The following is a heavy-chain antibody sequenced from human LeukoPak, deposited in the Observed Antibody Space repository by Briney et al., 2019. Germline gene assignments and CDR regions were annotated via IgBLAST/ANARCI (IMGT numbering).Heavy chain of an antibody. CDR2: IIPILGIA. CDR1: GGTFSSYA. J-gene: IGHJ4*02. Sequence: SVKVSCKASGGTFSSYAISWVRQAPGQGLEWMGRIIPILGIANYAQKFQGRVTITADKSTSTAYMELSSLRSEDTAVYYCARDSVAVAGTPFDYWGQGTLVTVAS. CDR3: ARDSVAVAGTPFDY. D-gene: IGHD6-19*01. V-gene: IGHV1-69*04.